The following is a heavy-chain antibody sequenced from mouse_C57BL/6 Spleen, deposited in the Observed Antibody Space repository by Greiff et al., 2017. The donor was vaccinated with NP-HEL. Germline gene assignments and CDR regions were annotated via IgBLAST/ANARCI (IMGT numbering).Heavy chain of an antibody. CDR3: ARWGERAY. Sequence: VQLQQPGAELVKPGASVKLSCKASGYTFTSYWMQWVKQRPGQGLEWIGEIDPSDSYTNYNQKFKGKATLTVDTSSSTAYMQLSSVTSEDSAVYYCARWGERAYWGQGTLVTVSA. CDR1: GYTFTSYW. V-gene: IGHV1-50*01. J-gene: IGHJ3*01. CDR2: IDPSDSYT.